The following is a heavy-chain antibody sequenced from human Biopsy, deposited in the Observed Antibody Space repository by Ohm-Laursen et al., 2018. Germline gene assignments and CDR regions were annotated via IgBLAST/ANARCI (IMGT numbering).Heavy chain of an antibody. D-gene: IGHD3-3*01. CDR1: GGSIGGSGDY. CDR2: ISDTGTT. J-gene: IGHJ3*01. Sequence: TLSLTCTVSGGSIGGSGDYWSWIRQPPGKGLEWIGYISDTGTTNYNPSLRGRVAMSVDTSKNQFSLQLTSVTAAGTAMFFCARLFRLDDYWNDDPPDGFDVWGQGTMATVSS. CDR3: ARLFRLDDYWNDDPPDGFDV. V-gene: IGHV4-61*08.